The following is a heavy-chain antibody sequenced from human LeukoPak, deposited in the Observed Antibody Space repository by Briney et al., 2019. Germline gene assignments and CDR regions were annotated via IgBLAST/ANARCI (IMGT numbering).Heavy chain of an antibody. D-gene: IGHD5-18*01. CDR1: GGSISSSSYY. CDR2: IYDSGST. V-gene: IGHV4-39*01. CDR3: ARHQYREDAFDI. Sequence: ASETLSLTCTVSGGSISSSSYYWGWIRQPPGKGLEWIGSIYDSGSTYYNPSLKGRVTISVDTSKNQFSLKLSSVTAADTAVYYCARHQYREDAFDIWGQGTMVTVSS. J-gene: IGHJ3*02.